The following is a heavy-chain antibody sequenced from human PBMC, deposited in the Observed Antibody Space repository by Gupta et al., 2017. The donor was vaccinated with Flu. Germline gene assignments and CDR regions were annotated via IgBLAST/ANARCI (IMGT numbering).Heavy chain of an antibody. D-gene: IGHD3-10*01. CDR3: ARERGIGGSYYYLDV. CDR1: DGSFTVYY. V-gene: IGHV4-34*02. J-gene: IGHJ6*03. Sequence: QVQLLQWGAGLLKPSETLALTCGVYDGSFTVYYWSWVRQSPGKGLEWIGEVNHSGTTNYNPSLRGRVTITVDKFNKQFSLRLTSVTAADTAVYYCARERGIGGSYYYLDVWGKGTTVTVSS. CDR2: VNHSGTT.